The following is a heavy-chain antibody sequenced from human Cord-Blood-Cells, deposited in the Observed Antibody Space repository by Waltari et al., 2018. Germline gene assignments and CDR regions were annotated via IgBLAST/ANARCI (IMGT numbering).Heavy chain of an antibody. CDR2: INHSGST. D-gene: IGHD4-17*01. V-gene: IGHV4-34*01. Sequence: QPPGKGLEWIGEINHSGSTNYNPSLKSRVTISVDTSKNQFSLKLSSVTAADTAVYYCARPHYGDYGWFDPWGQGTLVTVSS. CDR3: ARPHYGDYGWFDP. J-gene: IGHJ5*02.